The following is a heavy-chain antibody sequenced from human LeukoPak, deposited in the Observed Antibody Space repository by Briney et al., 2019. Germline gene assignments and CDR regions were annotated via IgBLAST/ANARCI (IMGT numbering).Heavy chain of an antibody. Sequence: EASVKVSCKASGYKFTSYGISWVRQAPGQGLEWMGWISAYNGNTKYAQKLQGRVTMTTDTSTSTAYMELRSLRSGDTAVYYCARDFDVAYRQNWFDPWGQGTLVTVSS. CDR2: ISAYNGNT. CDR1: GYKFTSYG. J-gene: IGHJ5*02. CDR3: ARDFDVAYRQNWFDP. D-gene: IGHD2-21*01. V-gene: IGHV1-18*01.